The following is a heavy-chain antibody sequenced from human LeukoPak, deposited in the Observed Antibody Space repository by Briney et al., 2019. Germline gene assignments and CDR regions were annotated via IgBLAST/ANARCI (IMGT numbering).Heavy chain of an antibody. CDR2: IYYSGST. D-gene: IGHD6-19*01. V-gene: IGHV4-59*01. CDR3: AGEVPGTQRTPDWFDP. CDR1: GGPISSYY. Sequence: SETLSLTCTVSGGPISSYYWSWIRQPPGKGLEWIGYIYYSGSTNYNPSLKSRVTISVDTSKNQFSLKLSSVTAADTAVYYCAGEVPGTQRTPDWFDPWGQGTLVTVSS. J-gene: IGHJ5*02.